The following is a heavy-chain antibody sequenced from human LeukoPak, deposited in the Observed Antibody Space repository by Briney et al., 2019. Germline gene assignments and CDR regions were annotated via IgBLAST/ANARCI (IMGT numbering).Heavy chain of an antibody. CDR3: EYLRH. Sequence: GGSLRLSCAASGFTFSSYWMHWVRQAPGKGLVWVPRIKSDGSTNYADSVKGRFTISRDNAKNTVSLQMNSLRAEDTGVYYPEYLRHWGQGTLVTVSS. CDR1: GFTFSSYW. J-gene: IGHJ1*01. CDR2: IKSDGST. V-gene: IGHV3-74*01.